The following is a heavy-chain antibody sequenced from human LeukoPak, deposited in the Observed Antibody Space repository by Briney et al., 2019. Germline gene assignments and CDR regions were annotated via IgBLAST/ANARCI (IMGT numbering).Heavy chain of an antibody. CDR3: ARDEVVPAAPYYFDY. Sequence: SVKVSCKASGGTFSSYAISWVRQAPGQGLEWMGRIIPILGIANYAQKFQGRVTITADKSTSTAYMELSSLRSEDTAVYYCARDEVVPAAPYYFDYWGQGPLVTVSS. CDR1: GGTFSSYA. V-gene: IGHV1-69*04. D-gene: IGHD2-2*01. J-gene: IGHJ4*02. CDR2: IIPILGIA.